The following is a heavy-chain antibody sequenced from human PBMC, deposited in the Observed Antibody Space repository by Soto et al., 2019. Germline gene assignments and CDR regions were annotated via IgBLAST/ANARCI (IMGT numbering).Heavy chain of an antibody. V-gene: IGHV1-69*13. CDR3: AREGTTVVTPAGAFDI. Sequence: GASVKVSCKASGGTFSRSPISWVRQAPGQGLEWMGGIIPIFGTGNFAQKFQGRVTITADVSTSTAYLELSSLRSEDTAVYYCAREGTTVVTPAGAFDIWGQGTMVTVSS. D-gene: IGHD4-17*01. CDR1: GGTFSRSP. J-gene: IGHJ3*02. CDR2: IIPIFGTG.